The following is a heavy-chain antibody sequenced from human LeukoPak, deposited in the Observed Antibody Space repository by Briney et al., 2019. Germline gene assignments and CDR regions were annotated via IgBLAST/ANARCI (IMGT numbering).Heavy chain of an antibody. D-gene: IGHD6-13*01. J-gene: IGHJ4*02. V-gene: IGHV3-21*01. CDR2: ISSSSSYI. CDR3: ARDNGIAAVFDY. CDR1: GFSFSSYE. Sequence: PGGSLRLSCSASGFSFSSYEMNWVRQAPGKGLEWVSSISSSSSYIYYADSVKGRFTISRDNAKNSLYLQMNSLRAEDTAVYYCARDNGIAAVFDYWGQGTLVTVSS.